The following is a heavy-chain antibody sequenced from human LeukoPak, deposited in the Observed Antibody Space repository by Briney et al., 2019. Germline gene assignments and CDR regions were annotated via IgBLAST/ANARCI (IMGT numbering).Heavy chain of an antibody. V-gene: IGHV4-59*08. CDR3: ARQAGYTYGFEADY. CDR1: GGSISSYY. Sequence: PSETLSLTCTVSGGSISSYYWSWIQQPPGKGLEWIGFMYHTGRNNYNPSLKSRVTMSVDTSKNQFSLKLSSVTAADTAVYYCARQAGYTYGFEADYWGQGTLVTVSS. CDR2: MYHTGRN. D-gene: IGHD5-18*01. J-gene: IGHJ4*02.